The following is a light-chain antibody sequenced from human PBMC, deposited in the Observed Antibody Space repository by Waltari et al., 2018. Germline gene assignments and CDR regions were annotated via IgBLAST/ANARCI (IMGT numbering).Light chain of an antibody. J-gene: IGLJ3*02. V-gene: IGLV2-14*01. CDR2: EVP. Sequence: QSALTQPASVSASPGQSITISCTGTSSDVCGYNHVPWYQQHPGKAPNRIVYEVPNRPSGVSVRFSASKPGNTASLAISGLQGEDEADYYCSSFSSRGTLVVFGGGTKLTVL. CDR1: SSDVCGYNH. CDR3: SSFSSRGTLVV.